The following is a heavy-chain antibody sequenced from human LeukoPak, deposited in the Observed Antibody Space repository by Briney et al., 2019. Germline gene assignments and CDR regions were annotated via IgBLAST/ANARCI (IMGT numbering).Heavy chain of an antibody. J-gene: IGHJ4*02. Sequence: GGSLRLSCAASGFTFSSYAMSWVRQAPGKGLEWVSAISGSGGSTYYADSVKGRFTISRDNSKNTLYLQMNSLRAEDTAVYNCAKDQKWELLPFDYWGQGTLVTVSS. CDR2: ISGSGGST. CDR3: AKDQKWELLPFDY. CDR1: GFTFSSYA. V-gene: IGHV3-23*01. D-gene: IGHD1-26*01.